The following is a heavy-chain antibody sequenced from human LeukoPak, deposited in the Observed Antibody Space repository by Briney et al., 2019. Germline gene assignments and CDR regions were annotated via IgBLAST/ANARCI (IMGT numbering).Heavy chain of an antibody. CDR2: IIPIFGTA. J-gene: IGHJ4*02. D-gene: IGHD2-2*02. Sequence: SVKVSCKASGGIFSSYAISWVRQAPGQGLEWMGVIIPIFGTANYAQKFQGRVTITADESTSTAYMELSSLRSEDTAVYYCATCARNFYCYRFDYWGQGTLVTVSS. CDR3: ATCARNFYCYRFDY. CDR1: GGIFSSYA. V-gene: IGHV1-69*13.